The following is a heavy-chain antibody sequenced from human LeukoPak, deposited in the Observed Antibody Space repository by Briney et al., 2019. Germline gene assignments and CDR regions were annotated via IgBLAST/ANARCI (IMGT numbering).Heavy chain of an antibody. D-gene: IGHD3-10*01. J-gene: IGHJ3*02. V-gene: IGHV3-48*03. CDR2: ISRSGCNI. CDR1: GFCHRSYE. Sequence: GASLRLSCVVSGFCHRSYELDWVRDPPGNGLEGVSFISRSGCNIYHAHSVKGRFTISRDTAKHSLYLQMNSVRGEDTAVYYCTRDGSGNYDGSFDIWGQGTMVTVSS. CDR3: TRDGSGNYDGSFDI.